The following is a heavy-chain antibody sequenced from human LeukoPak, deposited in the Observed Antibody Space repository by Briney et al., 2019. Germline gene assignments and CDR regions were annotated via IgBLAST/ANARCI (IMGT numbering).Heavy chain of an antibody. CDR2: IYSDNT. V-gene: IGHV3-53*01. CDR3: ARRAGAYSHPYDY. J-gene: IGHJ4*02. CDR1: GFTVSSNS. D-gene: IGHD4/OR15-4a*01. Sequence: PGGSLRLPCTVSGFTVSSNSMSWVRQAPGKGLEGVSFIYSDNTHYSDSVKGRFTISRDNSKNTLYLQMNSLRAEDTAVYYCARRAGAYSHPYDYWGQGTLVTVSS.